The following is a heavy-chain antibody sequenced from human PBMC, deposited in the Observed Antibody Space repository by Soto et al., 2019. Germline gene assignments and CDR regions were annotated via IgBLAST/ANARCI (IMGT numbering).Heavy chain of an antibody. CDR1: GGSISNSANH. J-gene: IGHJ5*02. CDR3: AKGVRGVPNWFDP. CDR2: IYYSGGT. V-gene: IGHV4-31*03. Sequence: QRQLQESGPGLVRPSQTLSLSGTVSGGSISNSANHWSWIRQHPGEGLEWIGYIYYSGGTYYSPSLKGRVTMSIDASKNQFSLKLSSVTAADTAVYYCAKGVRGVPNWFDPWGQGTLVTVSS. D-gene: IGHD3-10*01.